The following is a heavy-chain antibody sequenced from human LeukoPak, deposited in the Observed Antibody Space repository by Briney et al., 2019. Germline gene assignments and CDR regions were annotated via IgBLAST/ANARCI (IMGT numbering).Heavy chain of an antibody. Sequence: GGSLRLSCAAPGFSFTSAWMSWVRQAPGKGLEWVSLIASSGLNTYYADSVKGRFTISRDNSKNTVSLQINSLRVEDTAIYYCARDIELSTWGLGTLVTVSS. CDR2: IASSGLNT. V-gene: IGHV3-23*01. CDR3: ARDIELST. D-gene: IGHD5-12*01. J-gene: IGHJ3*01. CDR1: GFSFTSAW.